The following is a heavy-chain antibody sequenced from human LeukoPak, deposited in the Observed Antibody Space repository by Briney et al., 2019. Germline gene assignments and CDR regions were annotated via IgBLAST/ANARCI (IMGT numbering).Heavy chain of an antibody. CDR3: ARGLATTYYFDY. Sequence: GGSLRLSCAASGFTFSDYYMSWIRQAPGKGLEWVSSISSSSSYIYYADSVKGRFTISRDNAKNSLYLQMNSLRAEDTAVYYCARGLATTYYFDYWGQGTLVTVSS. CDR2: ISSSSSYI. D-gene: IGHD1-26*01. J-gene: IGHJ4*02. CDR1: GFTFSDYY. V-gene: IGHV3-11*06.